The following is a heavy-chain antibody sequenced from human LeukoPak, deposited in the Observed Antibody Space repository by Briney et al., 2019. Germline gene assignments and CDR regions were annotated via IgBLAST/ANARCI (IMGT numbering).Heavy chain of an antibody. CDR2: IYYSGST. D-gene: IGHD5-18*01. CDR1: GGSISSTDDY. CDR3: AREDGTSMDNAFDI. J-gene: IGHJ3*02. V-gene: IGHV4-39*07. Sequence: SETLSLTCTVSGGSISSTDDYWGWIRQPPGKGPEWIGSIYYSGSTYYNPSLKSRVTISEDPSKNQFSPKLSSVTAGDTAVYYCAREDGTSMDNAFDIWGQGTMVTVSS.